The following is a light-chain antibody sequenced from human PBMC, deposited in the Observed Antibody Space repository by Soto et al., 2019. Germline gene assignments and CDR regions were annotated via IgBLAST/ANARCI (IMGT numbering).Light chain of an antibody. CDR2: GAS. CDR3: QRYGSSPPLT. CDR1: QSISSNY. V-gene: IGKV3-20*01. Sequence: EIVLMQSPGTLSLSPGERATLPCRASQSISSNYLAWYQQKPGQAPRLLIDGASSRATGIPDRFSGSGSGTDFTLTISRLEPEDFAVYYCQRYGSSPPLTFGGGTKVEIK. J-gene: IGKJ4*01.